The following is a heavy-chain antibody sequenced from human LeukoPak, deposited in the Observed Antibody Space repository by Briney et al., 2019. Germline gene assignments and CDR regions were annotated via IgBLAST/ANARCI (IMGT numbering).Heavy chain of an antibody. Sequence: SVNVSCKASGGTFSSYAISWVRQAPGQGLEWMGGIIPIFGTANYAQKFQGRVTITADESTSTAYMELSSLRSEDTAVYYCARSRMVRGVNVLDYWGQGTLVTVSS. J-gene: IGHJ4*02. CDR2: IIPIFGTA. CDR3: ARSRMVRGVNVLDY. V-gene: IGHV1-69*13. CDR1: GGTFSSYA. D-gene: IGHD3-10*01.